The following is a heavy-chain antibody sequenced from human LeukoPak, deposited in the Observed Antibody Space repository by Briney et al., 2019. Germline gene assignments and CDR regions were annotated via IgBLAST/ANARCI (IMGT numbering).Heavy chain of an antibody. CDR2: ISGSGGST. D-gene: IGHD3-3*01. J-gene: IGHJ4*02. V-gene: IGHV3-23*01. CDR1: AFTFRTYA. CDR3: AKEGLESPHFDY. Sequence: GGSLRLSCAASAFTFRTYAMNWVRQAPGQGLEWVSAISGSGGSTYYADSVKGRFTISRDNSKNTLYLQMNSLRAEDTAVYYCAKEGLESPHFDYWGQGTLVTVSS.